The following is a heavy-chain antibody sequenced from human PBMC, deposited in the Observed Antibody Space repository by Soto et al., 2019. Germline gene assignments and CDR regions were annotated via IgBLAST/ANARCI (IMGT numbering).Heavy chain of an antibody. CDR1: GGSISSGGYY. CDR3: ASPKIAFYNWFDP. J-gene: IGHJ5*02. V-gene: IGHV4-31*03. D-gene: IGHD3-3*02. CDR2: IYYSGST. Sequence: SETLSLTCTVSGGSISSGGYYWSWIRQHPAKGLEWIGYIYYSGSTYYNTSLKSRVTISVDTSKNQFSLKLSSVTAVDTAVYYCASPKIAFYNWFDPWGQGTLVTVSS.